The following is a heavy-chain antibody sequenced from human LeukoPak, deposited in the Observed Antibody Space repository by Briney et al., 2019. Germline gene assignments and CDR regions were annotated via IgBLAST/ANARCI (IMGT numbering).Heavy chain of an antibody. CDR1: GYSFTSYW. Sequence: GESLKISCKGSGYSFTSYWIGWVRQMPGKGLEWVGVIYPGDSDTRYSPSFQGQITISADKSISTAYLQWSSLKASDTAMYYCARPVELEAFDIWGQGTMVTVSS. CDR2: IYPGDSDT. CDR3: ARPVELEAFDI. D-gene: IGHD1-26*01. J-gene: IGHJ3*02. V-gene: IGHV5-51*01.